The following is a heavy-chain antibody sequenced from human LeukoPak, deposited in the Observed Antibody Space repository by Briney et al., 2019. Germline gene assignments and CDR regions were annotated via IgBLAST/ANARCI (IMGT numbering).Heavy chain of an antibody. J-gene: IGHJ5*02. CDR1: GGSISRGLYS. CDR2: ILDTGTT. CDR3: ARGAAYIVVVTAILGWFDP. Sequence: SETLSLTCTVSGGSISRGLYSWSWLRQPAGKGPEWIGRILDTGTTNYNPSLRSRVTISVDTSQYQFSLKLSSVTAADTAVYYCARGAAYIVVVTAILGWFDPWGQGTLVTVSS. D-gene: IGHD2-21*02. V-gene: IGHV4-61*02.